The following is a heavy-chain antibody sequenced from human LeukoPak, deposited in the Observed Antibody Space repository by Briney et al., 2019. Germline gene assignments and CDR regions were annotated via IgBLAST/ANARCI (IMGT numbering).Heavy chain of an antibody. V-gene: IGHV1-2*02. J-gene: IGHJ3*01. CDR3: ARDPPGTTAFDL. CDR1: GYIFTDYY. Sequence: RASVKVSCKASGYIFTDYYMHWVRQAPGQGLEWMGWINPKSDGTKYAQNFQGRVTMTWDTSISTAYMEVSRLTSDDTAMFYCARDPPGTTAFDLWGQGTMVTVSS. D-gene: IGHD1-1*01. CDR2: INPKSDGT.